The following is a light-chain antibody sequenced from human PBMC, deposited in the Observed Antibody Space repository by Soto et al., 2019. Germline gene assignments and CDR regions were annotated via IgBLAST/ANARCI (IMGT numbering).Light chain of an antibody. V-gene: IGKV1-8*01. CDR1: QGISSY. J-gene: IGKJ1*01. CDR2: DAS. CDR3: QQYYSYPRT. Sequence: AIRMTQSPSSLSASTGDRVTITCRASQGISSYLAWYQQKPAKAPKLLIYDASTLQTGIPSRFSGSGSGTDFTLTISCLESEDFATYYCQQYYSYPRTFGQGTKVEIK.